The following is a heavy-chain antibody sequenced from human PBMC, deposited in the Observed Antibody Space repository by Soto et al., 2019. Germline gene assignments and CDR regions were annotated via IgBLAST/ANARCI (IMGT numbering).Heavy chain of an antibody. CDR3: AREGGMFDHDAFDI. J-gene: IGHJ3*02. CDR2: IYYSGST. V-gene: IGHV4-39*07. CDR1: GGSISSSSYY. D-gene: IGHD3-9*01. Sequence: PSETLSLTCTVSGGSISSSSYYWGWIRQPPGKGLEWIGSIYYSGSTYYNPSLKSRVTISVDTSKNQFSLKLSSVTAADTAVYYCAREGGMFDHDAFDIRGQGTMVTVSS.